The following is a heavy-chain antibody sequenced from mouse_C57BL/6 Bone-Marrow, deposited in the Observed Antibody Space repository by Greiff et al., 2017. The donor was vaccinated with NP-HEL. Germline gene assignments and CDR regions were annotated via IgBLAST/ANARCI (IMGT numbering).Heavy chain of an antibody. Sequence: QVQLQQSDAELVKPGASVKISCKVSGYTFTDHTIHWMKQRPEQGLEWIGYIYPRDGSTKYNEKFKGKATLTADKSSSTAYMQLNSLTSEDSAVYFCARSGFAIYYGSSYWYFDVWGTGTTVTVSS. CDR2: IYPRDGST. CDR3: ARSGFAIYYGSSYWYFDV. CDR1: GYTFTDHT. J-gene: IGHJ1*03. V-gene: IGHV1-78*01. D-gene: IGHD1-1*01.